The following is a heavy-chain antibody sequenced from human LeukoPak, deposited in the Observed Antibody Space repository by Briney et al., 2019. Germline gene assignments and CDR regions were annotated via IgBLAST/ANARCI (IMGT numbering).Heavy chain of an antibody. CDR3: ARDFYDSSGYYYDY. V-gene: IGHV3-30-3*01. CDR2: MSSDGNAM. Sequence: GGSLRLSCAASGFTFTAYLIHWVRQAPGKGLEWVAVMSSDGNAMFYADSVKGRFTISRDNSKGTLYLQMNSLRAEDTALYYCARDFYDSSGYYYDYWGQGTLVTVSS. D-gene: IGHD3-22*01. J-gene: IGHJ4*02. CDR1: GFTFTAYL.